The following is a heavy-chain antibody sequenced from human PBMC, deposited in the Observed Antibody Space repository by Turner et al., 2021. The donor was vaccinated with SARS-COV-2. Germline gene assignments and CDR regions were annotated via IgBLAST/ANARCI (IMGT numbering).Heavy chain of an antibody. Sequence: QVQLVESGGGVVQPGRSLRLSCAASGFTFSSYGMHWVRQAPGKGLEWVAVILDDGSNKYYADSVKGRFTISRDNSKNTLYLQMNSLRAEDTAVYYCAKNPGPYCSGGSCYSGELDYWGQGTLVTVSS. CDR3: AKNPGPYCSGGSCYSGELDY. CDR1: GFTFSSYG. D-gene: IGHD2-15*01. V-gene: IGHV3-30*18. CDR2: ILDDGSNK. J-gene: IGHJ4*02.